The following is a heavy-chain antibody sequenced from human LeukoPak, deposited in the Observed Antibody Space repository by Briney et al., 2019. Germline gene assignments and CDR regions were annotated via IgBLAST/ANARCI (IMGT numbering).Heavy chain of an antibody. CDR3: AGGGSSWYGVGFDY. Sequence: SETLSLTCAVYGGSFSGYYWSWIRQPPGKGLEWIGEINHSGSTNYNPSLKSRVTISVDTSKNQFSLKLSSVTAADTAVYYCAGGGSSWYGVGFDYWGQGTLVTVSS. CDR1: GGSFSGYY. J-gene: IGHJ4*02. D-gene: IGHD6-13*01. V-gene: IGHV4-34*01. CDR2: INHSGST.